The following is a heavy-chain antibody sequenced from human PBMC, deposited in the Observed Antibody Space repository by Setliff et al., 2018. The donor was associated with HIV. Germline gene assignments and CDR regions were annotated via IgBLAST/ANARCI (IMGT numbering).Heavy chain of an antibody. J-gene: IGHJ3*01. D-gene: IGHD3-10*01. Sequence: SETLSLTCTVSGDSTTSYFWSWIRQPPGKGLEWIGFIYYSGSTSGGTNYNPSLKSRVTISLDTSKNQFSLKLSSVTAADTAVYYCARDQADVYNYLLSGAFDFWGQGAMVTVSS. CDR1: GDSTTSYF. V-gene: IGHV4-59*12. CDR2: IYYSGST. CDR3: ARDQADVYNYLLSGAFDF.